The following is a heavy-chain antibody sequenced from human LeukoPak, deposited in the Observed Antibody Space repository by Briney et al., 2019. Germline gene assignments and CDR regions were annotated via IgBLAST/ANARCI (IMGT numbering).Heavy chain of an antibody. CDR3: ARGGGRITIFGVVTRSSRSFDY. D-gene: IGHD3-3*01. Sequence: SETLSLTCAVYGGSFSGYYWSWIRQPPGKGLEWIGEINHSGSTNYNPSLKSRVTIPVDTSKNQFSLKLSSVTAADTAVYYCARGGGRITIFGVVTRSSRSFDYWGQGTLVTVSS. V-gene: IGHV4-34*01. CDR2: INHSGST. J-gene: IGHJ4*02. CDR1: GGSFSGYY.